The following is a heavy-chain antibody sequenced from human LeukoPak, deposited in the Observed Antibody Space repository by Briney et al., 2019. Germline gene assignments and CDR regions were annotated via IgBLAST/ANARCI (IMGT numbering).Heavy chain of an antibody. V-gene: IGHV4-31*03. J-gene: IGHJ6*02. D-gene: IGHD4-17*01. Sequence: SETLSLTCTVSGGSISSGGYYWSWIRQHPGTGLEWIGYIYYSGSTYYNPSLKSRVTISADTSKNQFSLKLSSVTAADTAVYYCARDVTDGDYYYYGMDVWGQGTTVTVSS. CDR3: ARDVTDGDYYYYGMDV. CDR2: IYYSGST. CDR1: GGSISSGGYY.